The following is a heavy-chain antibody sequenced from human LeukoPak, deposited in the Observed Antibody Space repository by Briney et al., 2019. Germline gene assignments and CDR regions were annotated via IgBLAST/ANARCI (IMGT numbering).Heavy chain of an antibody. V-gene: IGHV3-9*01. D-gene: IGHD6-6*01. J-gene: IGHJ4*02. CDR2: ISWNSGSI. CDR3: AREGRQYSIDY. Sequence: GGSLRLSCAASGFTFDDYAMHWVRQAPGKGLEWVSGISWNSGSIGYADSVKGRFTISRDNAKNSLYLQMNSLRAEDTAVYYCAREGRQYSIDYWGLGTLVTVSS. CDR1: GFTFDDYA.